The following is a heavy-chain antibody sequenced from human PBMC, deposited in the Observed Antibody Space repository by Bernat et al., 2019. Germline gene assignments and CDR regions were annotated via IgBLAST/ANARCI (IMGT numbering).Heavy chain of an antibody. D-gene: IGHD4-17*01. V-gene: IGHV4-39*07. CDR3: AGTTVTIATLRAYAFDI. Sequence: QLQLQESGPGLVKPSETLSLTCTVSGGSISSSSYYWGWIRQPPGKGLEWIGSIYYSGSTYYNPSLKSRVTISVDTSKNQFSLKLSSVTAADTAVYYCAGTTVTIATLRAYAFDIWGQGTMVTVSS. CDR2: IYYSGST. CDR1: GGSISSSSYY. J-gene: IGHJ3*02.